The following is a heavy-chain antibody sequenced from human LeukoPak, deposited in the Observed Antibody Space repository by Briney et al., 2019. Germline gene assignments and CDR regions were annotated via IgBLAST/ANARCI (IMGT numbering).Heavy chain of an antibody. CDR2: IKGDGSEK. D-gene: IGHD5-12*01. CDR3: ARARGFSDAFDI. J-gene: IGHJ3*02. Sequence: GGSLRLSCAASGFTFSSYFMSWVRQAPGKGLEWVASIKGDGSEKTYVDSVKGRFTISRDNSKNTLYLQMNSLRAEDTAVYYCARARGFSDAFDIWGQGTMVTVSS. CDR1: GFTFSSYF. V-gene: IGHV3-7*01.